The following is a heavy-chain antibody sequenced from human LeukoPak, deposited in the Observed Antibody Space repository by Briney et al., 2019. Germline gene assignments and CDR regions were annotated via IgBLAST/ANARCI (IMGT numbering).Heavy chain of an antibody. CDR2: IIPIFRSA. J-gene: IGHJ5*02. V-gene: IGHV1-69*13. Sequence: SVKVSCKTSGDTFSTYSISWLRQAPGQGLEWMGGIIPIFRSADYAQKFQGRVTITADESTSTAYMELSSLTSDDTAVYYCARDRAAVGTSRWFDPWGQGTLIIVSS. D-gene: IGHD6-13*01. CDR3: ARDRAAVGTSRWFDP. CDR1: GDTFSTYS.